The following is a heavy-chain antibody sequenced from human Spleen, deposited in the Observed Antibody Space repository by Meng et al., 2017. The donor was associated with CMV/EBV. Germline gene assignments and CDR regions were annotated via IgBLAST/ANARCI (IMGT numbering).Heavy chain of an antibody. V-gene: IGHV3-20*04. Sequence: GESLKISCAASGFTFSSYSMNWVRQVPGKGLEWVSGLTWNGGSIFYADSVKGRFTISRDNARQSLYLQMSGLRGEDTALYYCAKDASYISFDIWGQGTMVTVSS. J-gene: IGHJ3*02. CDR3: AKDASYISFDI. CDR1: GFTFSSYS. D-gene: IGHD3-16*01. CDR2: LTWNGGSI.